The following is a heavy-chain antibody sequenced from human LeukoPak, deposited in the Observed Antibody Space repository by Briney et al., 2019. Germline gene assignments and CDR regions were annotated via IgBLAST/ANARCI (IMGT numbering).Heavy chain of an antibody. CDR1: GFTFSSYA. CDR3: ARYSSSPPYYYYYYMDV. J-gene: IGHJ6*03. D-gene: IGHD6-6*01. V-gene: IGHV3-21*01. CDR2: ISSSSSYI. Sequence: GGSLRLSCAASGFTFSSYAMNWVRQAPGKGLEWVSSISSSSSYIYYADSVKGRFTISRDNAKNSLNLQMNSLRAEDTAVYYCARYSSSPPYYYYYYMDVWGKGTTVTVSS.